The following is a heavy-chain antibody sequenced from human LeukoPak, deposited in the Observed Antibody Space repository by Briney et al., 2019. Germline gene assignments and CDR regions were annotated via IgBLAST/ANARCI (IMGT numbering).Heavy chain of an antibody. CDR2: INHSGST. Sequence: SETLSLTCAVYGGSFSGYYWSWIRQPPGKGLEWIGEINHSGSTNYNPSLKSRVTISVDKSKNQFSLKLSSVTAADTAMYYCARVAVARLAYFDYWGQGTLLTVSS. CDR3: ARVAVARLAYFDY. J-gene: IGHJ4*02. D-gene: IGHD6-19*01. V-gene: IGHV4-34*01. CDR1: GGSFSGYY.